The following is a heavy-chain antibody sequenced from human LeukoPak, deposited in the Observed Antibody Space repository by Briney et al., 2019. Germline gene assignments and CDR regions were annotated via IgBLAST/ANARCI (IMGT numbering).Heavy chain of an antibody. D-gene: IGHD3-22*01. Sequence: ASVKVSCKASGYTFTSYYMHWVRQAPGQGLEWMGIINPSGGSTSYAQKFQGRVTMTRDTSTSTVYMELSSLRSEDTAVYYCARERRNYYYDSSGSQPNHYYGMDVWGQGTTVTVS. J-gene: IGHJ6*02. V-gene: IGHV1-46*01. CDR2: INPSGGST. CDR1: GYTFTSYY. CDR3: ARERRNYYYDSSGSQPNHYYGMDV.